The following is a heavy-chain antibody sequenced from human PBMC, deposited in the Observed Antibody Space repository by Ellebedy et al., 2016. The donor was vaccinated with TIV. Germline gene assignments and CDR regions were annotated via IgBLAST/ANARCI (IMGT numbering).Heavy chain of an antibody. V-gene: IGHV3-9*01. CDR2: ISWNSGSI. CDR1: GFTFDDYA. CDR3: AKGAVGATIPYYFDY. D-gene: IGHD1-26*01. Sequence: GGSLRLSXAASGFTFDDYAMHWVRQAPGKGLEWVSGISWNSGSIGYADSVKGRFTISRDNAKNSLYLQMNSLRAEDTALYYCAKGAVGATIPYYFDYWGQGTLVTVSS. J-gene: IGHJ4*02.